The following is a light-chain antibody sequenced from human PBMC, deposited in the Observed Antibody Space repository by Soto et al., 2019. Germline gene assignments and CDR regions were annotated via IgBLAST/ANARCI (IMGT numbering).Light chain of an antibody. J-gene: IGKJ5*01. CDR2: GAS. CDR1: QGISRW. CDR3: RQANSFPLT. Sequence: DIQMTQSPSFVSASVGDRVTITCRASQGISRWLAWYQQRPGKAPELLIYGASSLQSGVPSRFSGSGSGTYFTLTISSLQPEDFATYYWRQANSFPLTFGQGTRLEIK. V-gene: IGKV1-12*01.